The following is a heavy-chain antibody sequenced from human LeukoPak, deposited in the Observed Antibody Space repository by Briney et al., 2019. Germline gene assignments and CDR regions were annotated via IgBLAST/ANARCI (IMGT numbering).Heavy chain of an antibody. CDR3: ARDPSSGWYLNY. J-gene: IGHJ4*02. Sequence: ASVKVSCKASGYTFISYGISWVRQAPGQGLEWMGWISAYNGNTNYAQKLQGRVTMSTDTSTSTAYMELRSLRSDDAAVYYCARDPSSGWYLNYWGQGTLVTVSS. CDR2: ISAYNGNT. V-gene: IGHV1-18*01. CDR1: GYTFISYG. D-gene: IGHD6-19*01.